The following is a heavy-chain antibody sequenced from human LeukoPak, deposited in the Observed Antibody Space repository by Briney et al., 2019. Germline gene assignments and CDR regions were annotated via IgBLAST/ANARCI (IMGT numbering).Heavy chain of an antibody. CDR3: AKDNRRHYTSGPNPDSLH. Sequence: GGSLRLSCAGSVFIFNNYSMHWVRQPPGNGREWVSGISWNSGSIDYEDSVKGRFTISRDNAKNSLYLQMNSLRVEDTAFYYCAKDNRRHYTSGPNPDSLHWGQGALVTVSS. CDR1: VFIFNNYS. D-gene: IGHD6-19*01. J-gene: IGHJ4*02. CDR2: ISWNSGSI. V-gene: IGHV3-9*01.